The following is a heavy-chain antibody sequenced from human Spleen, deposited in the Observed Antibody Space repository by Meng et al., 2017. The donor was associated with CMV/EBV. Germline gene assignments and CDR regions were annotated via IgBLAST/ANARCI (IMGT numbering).Heavy chain of an antibody. CDR2: IKEDGSEK. CDR3: ARDNIVSHGGYYYYYSMDV. D-gene: IGHD3-16*02. J-gene: IGHJ6*02. Sequence: GGSLRLSCAASGFTFSSFRMSWVRQAPGKGLEWVANIKEDGSEKFYVDSVNGRFTISRDNANNSLYLRMNSLRAEDTSVYYCARDNIVSHGGYYYYYSMDVWGQGTTVTVSS. CDR1: GFTFSSFR. V-gene: IGHV3-7*01.